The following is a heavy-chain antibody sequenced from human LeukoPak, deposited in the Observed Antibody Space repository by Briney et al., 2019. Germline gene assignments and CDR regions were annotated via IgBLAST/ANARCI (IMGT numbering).Heavy chain of an antibody. CDR2: INPNNGGT. CDR3: LRDLTYGGISSPDC. CDR1: GYTFTDYY. V-gene: IGHV1-2*02. D-gene: IGHD4/OR15-4a*01. Sequence: GASVKVSCKASGYTFTDYYMHWVRQAPGQGLEWMGWINPNNGGTTYAQKFQGRVTMTRDPSISTAYMELGRLTSDDTAMYFCLRDLTYGGISSPDCWGQGSLVIVSS. J-gene: IGHJ4*02.